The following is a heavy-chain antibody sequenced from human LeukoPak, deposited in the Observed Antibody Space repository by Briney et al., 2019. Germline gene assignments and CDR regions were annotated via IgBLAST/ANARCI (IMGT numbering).Heavy chain of an antibody. CDR1: GFTFSGNW. V-gene: IGHV3-23*01. D-gene: IGHD6-19*01. CDR2: ISGSGGST. J-gene: IGHJ4*02. CDR3: AKHGYSGWYLDY. Sequence: PGGSLRLPCAASGFTFSGNWMHWVRQAPGKGLEWVSAISGSGGSTYYADSVKGRFTISRDNSKNTLYLQMNSLRAEDTAVYYCAKHGYSGWYLDYWGQGTLVTVSS.